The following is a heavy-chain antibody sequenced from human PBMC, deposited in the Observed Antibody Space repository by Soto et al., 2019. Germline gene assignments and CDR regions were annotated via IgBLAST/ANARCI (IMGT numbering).Heavy chain of an antibody. CDR1: GFTFNSYS. CDR3: ATEGSQLWSSYFDY. CDR2: ISSSSTNK. J-gene: IGHJ4*02. V-gene: IGHV3-48*01. Sequence: PGGSLRLSCAASGFTFNSYSMNWVRQAPGKGLEWVSYISSSSTNKYYTDSVKGRFTISRDNSKNTLYLQMNSLRAEDTAVYYCATEGSQLWSSYFDYWGQGTLVTVSS. D-gene: IGHD5-18*01.